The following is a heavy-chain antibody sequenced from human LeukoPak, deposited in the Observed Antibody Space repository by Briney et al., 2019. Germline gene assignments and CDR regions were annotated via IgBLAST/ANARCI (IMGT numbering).Heavy chain of an antibody. CDR3: AKDDGGSPPDAFDI. CDR1: GFTFSNYG. J-gene: IGHJ3*02. V-gene: IGHV3-23*01. D-gene: IGHD1-26*01. CDR2: INGRADEA. Sequence: GGSLRLSCAASGFTFSNYGMNWVRQAPGKGLEWVSSINGRADEAHHADSVKGRFTISRDSSKNTLYLQMNGLRGDDTAIYYCAKDDGGSPPDAFDIWGQGTLVSVSS.